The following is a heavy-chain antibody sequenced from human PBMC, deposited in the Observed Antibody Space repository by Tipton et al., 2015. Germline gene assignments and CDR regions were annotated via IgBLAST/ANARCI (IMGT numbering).Heavy chain of an antibody. V-gene: IGHV4-38-2*01. J-gene: IGHJ4*02. CDR2: ISHSDNT. Sequence: TLSLTCAVSAYSITTDYYWVWIRQPPGKGLEWIGSISHSDNTYYNPSLKSRVTMSRDTSKNQFSLKLTSVTAAATAVYYCARGSAILGVVNPTCDYWGQGTLVTVSS. CDR1: AYSITTDYY. D-gene: IGHD3-3*01. CDR3: ARGSAILGVVNPTCDY.